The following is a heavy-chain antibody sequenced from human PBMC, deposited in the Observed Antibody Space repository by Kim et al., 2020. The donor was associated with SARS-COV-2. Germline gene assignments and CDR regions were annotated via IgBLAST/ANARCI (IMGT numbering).Heavy chain of an antibody. CDR3: AKDLGGSYYWGSGDY. V-gene: IGHV3-23*01. D-gene: IGHD1-26*01. CDR1: GFTFSSYA. J-gene: IGHJ4*02. CDR2: ISGSGGST. Sequence: GGSLRLSCAASGFTFSSYAMSWVRQAPGKGLEWVSAISGSGGSTYYADSVKGRFTISRDNSKNTLYLQMNSLRAEDTAVYYCAKDLGGSYYWGSGDYWGQGTLVTVSS.